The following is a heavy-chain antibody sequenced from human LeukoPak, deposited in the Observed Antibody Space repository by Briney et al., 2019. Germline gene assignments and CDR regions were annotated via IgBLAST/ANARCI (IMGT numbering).Heavy chain of an antibody. CDR1: GFTFTSSA. J-gene: IGHJ4*02. CDR2: IVVGSGNT. Sequence: TSVTVSCKASGFTFTSSAMQWVRQARGQGLEWIGWIVVGSGNTNYAQKFQERVTITRDMSASTAYMELSSLRSEDTAVYYCATDRGAYCDGDCLDYWGQGTLVTVSS. CDR3: ATDRGAYCDGDCLDY. D-gene: IGHD2-21*02. V-gene: IGHV1-58*02.